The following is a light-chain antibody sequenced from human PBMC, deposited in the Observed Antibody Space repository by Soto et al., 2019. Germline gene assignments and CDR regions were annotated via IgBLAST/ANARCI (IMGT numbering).Light chain of an antibody. CDR1: SSNIVAGYD. V-gene: IGLV1-40*01. CDR3: QSYDSSLSGSVV. CDR2: GNS. Sequence: QSVLTQPPSVSGAPGQRVTISCTGSSSNIVAGYDVHWYQQLPGTAPKVLIYGNSNRPAGVPDRFSGSKSGTSASLAITGLQAEDEADYYCQSYDSSLSGSVVFGGGTQLTVL. J-gene: IGLJ2*01.